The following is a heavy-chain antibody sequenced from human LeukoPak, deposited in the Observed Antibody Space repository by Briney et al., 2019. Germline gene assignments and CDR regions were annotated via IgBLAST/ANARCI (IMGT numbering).Heavy chain of an antibody. CDR1: GFTFSSFG. D-gene: IGHD3-10*01. CDR2: IWYDGSNK. J-gene: IGHJ6*02. Sequence: GGSLRLSCAASGFTFSSFGMHWVRQAPGKGLEWVAVIWYDGSNKYYADSVKGRFTISRDNSKNTLYLQMNSLRAEDTAVYYCARCYTYGTTWFGGLDVWGQGTTVTVSS. V-gene: IGHV3-33*01. CDR3: ARCYTYGTTWFGGLDV.